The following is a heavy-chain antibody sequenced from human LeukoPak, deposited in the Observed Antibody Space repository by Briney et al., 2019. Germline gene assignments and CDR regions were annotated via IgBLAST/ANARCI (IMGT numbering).Heavy chain of an antibody. V-gene: IGHV7-4-1*02. CDR2: INTNTGNP. CDR1: GYTFTSYA. D-gene: IGHD2-8*01. Sequence: ASVKVSCKASGYTFTSYAMNWVRQAPGQGLEWMGWINTNTGNPTYAQGFTGRFVFSLDTSVSTAYLQISSLKAEDTAVYYCARGPRVYAMFSWFDPWGQGTLVTVSS. J-gene: IGHJ5*02. CDR3: ARGPRVYAMFSWFDP.